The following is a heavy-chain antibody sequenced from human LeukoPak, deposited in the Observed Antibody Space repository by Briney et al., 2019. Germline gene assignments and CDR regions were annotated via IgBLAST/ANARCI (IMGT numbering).Heavy chain of an antibody. CDR3: ARGSSVVGLD. Sequence: GGSLRLACAASGFTFSSYWMHWVRQAPGKGLVWVSRINGDGSSTSYADSVKGRFTISRDSAKNTLYLQMNSLRAEDTAVYYCARGSSVVGLDWGQGTLVTVSS. D-gene: IGHD2-15*01. J-gene: IGHJ4*02. V-gene: IGHV3-74*01. CDR2: INGDGSST. CDR1: GFTFSSYW.